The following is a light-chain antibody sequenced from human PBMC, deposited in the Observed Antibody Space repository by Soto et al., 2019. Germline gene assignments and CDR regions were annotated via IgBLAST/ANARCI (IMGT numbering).Light chain of an antibody. CDR1: QSVNQK. J-gene: IGKJ5*01. CDR2: VAS. CDR3: QQFNNWPHT. V-gene: IGKV3-15*01. Sequence: EIVLTQSPATLSLSPGERATLSCRASQSVNQKLGWYQQKPGQAPRLLIYVASYRATGIPARFSGSGSGTEYTLTISNPQAEDFAVYYCQQFNNWPHTFGQGTRLEIK.